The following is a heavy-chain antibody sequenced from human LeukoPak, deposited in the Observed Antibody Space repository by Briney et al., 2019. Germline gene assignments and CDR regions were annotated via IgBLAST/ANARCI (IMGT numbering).Heavy chain of an antibody. V-gene: IGHV1-46*01. CDR1: GYTFTSYY. J-gene: IGHJ4*02. CDR2: INPSGGST. CDR3: ARARRSSSYLRYFVWFETYFDY. Sequence: ASVKVSCKASGYTFTSYYKHWVRQAPGQGLEWMGIINPSGGSTSYAQKFQGRVTMTRDTSTSTVYMELSSLRSEDTAVYYCARARRSSSYLRYFVWFETYFDYWGQGTLVTVSS. D-gene: IGHD3-9*01.